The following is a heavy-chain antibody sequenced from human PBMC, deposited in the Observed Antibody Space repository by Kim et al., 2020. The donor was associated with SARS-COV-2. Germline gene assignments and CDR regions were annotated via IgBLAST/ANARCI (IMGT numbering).Heavy chain of an antibody. CDR3: AREFTVAQRFRFDS. Sequence: YAASVKGRFTISRDNSKNTLYLQMNTMRDDDTAVYFCAREFTVAQRFRFDSWGQGTLVTVSS. J-gene: IGHJ4*02. D-gene: IGHD4-17*01. V-gene: IGHV3-33*01.